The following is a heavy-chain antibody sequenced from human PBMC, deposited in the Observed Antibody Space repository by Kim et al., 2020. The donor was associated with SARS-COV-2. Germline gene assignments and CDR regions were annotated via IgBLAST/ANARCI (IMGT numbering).Heavy chain of an antibody. CDR3: ASMRYFDWLEQYYFDY. J-gene: IGHJ4*02. V-gene: IGHV3-11*06. CDR1: GFTFSDYY. CDR2: ISSSSSYI. Sequence: GGSLRLSCAASGFTFSDYYMSWIRQAPGKGLEWVSYISSSSSYINYADSVKGRFTISRDNAKNSLYLQMNSLRAEDTAVYYCASMRYFDWLEQYYFDYWGQGTLVTVSS. D-gene: IGHD3-9*01.